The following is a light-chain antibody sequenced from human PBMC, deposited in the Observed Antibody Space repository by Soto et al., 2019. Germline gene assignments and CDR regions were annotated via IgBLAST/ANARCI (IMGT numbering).Light chain of an antibody. CDR1: QSVGPN. J-gene: IGKJ2*03. CDR2: WGS. Sequence: TQSPATLSVSLGEEVSLSCRASQSVGPNLAWYQQRPGQAPRLLIHWGSTRANGVPARFRGSGRGTDFTPPISNLQSEDLAVYYCQQYENWPPYSFGQGTRLEIK. CDR3: QQYENWPPYS. V-gene: IGKV3-15*01.